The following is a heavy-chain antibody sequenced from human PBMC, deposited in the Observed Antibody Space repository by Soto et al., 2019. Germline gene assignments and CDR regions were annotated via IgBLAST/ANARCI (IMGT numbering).Heavy chain of an antibody. CDR3: AKDSAQGYYYGMDV. J-gene: IGHJ6*02. Sequence: PGGSLRLSCAASGFTFDDYAMHWVRQAPGKGLEWVSGISWNSGSIGYADSVKGRFTISRDNAKNSLYLQMSSLRAEDTALYYCAKDSAQGYYYGMDVWGQGTTVTVSS. CDR1: GFTFDDYA. CDR2: ISWNSGSI. V-gene: IGHV3-9*01.